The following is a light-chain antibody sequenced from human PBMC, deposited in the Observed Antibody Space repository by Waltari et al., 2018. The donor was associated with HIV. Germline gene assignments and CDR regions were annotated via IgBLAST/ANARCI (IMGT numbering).Light chain of an antibody. V-gene: IGKV3-20*01. CDR2: GAS. J-gene: IGKJ1*01. CDR3: QQCATSPWT. Sequence: VLTQSPGTLSLSPGDRALLSCRASQSVRANFLGWYQQRPGQAPRLLVHGASRRATATPARFSCGGSGTDFTLIISRLQPEDFAVYYCQQCATSPWTFGQGTTV. CDR1: QSVRANF.